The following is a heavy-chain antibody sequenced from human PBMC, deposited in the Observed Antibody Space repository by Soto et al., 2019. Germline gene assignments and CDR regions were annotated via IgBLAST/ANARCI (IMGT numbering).Heavy chain of an antibody. V-gene: IGHV1-46*01. J-gene: IGHJ5*02. CDR1: GYTFTTYY. CDR3: ARGRGWFDP. D-gene: IGHD3-10*01. Sequence: ASVKVSCKASGYTFTTYYMHWVRQAPGQGLEWMGVIDPADGTTTDSQRFQGRVTMTMDTSTTKVYMALTTLTSDDKAVDYCARGRGWFDPWGQGSLVTVSS. CDR2: IDPADGTT.